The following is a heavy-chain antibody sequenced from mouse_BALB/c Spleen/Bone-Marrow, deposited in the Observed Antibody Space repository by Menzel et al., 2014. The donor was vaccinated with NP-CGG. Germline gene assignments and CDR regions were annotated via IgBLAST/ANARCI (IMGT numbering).Heavy chain of an antibody. J-gene: IGHJ3*01. CDR3: ARGRQLGLRSFAY. Sequence: QVQLQQSGPELVRPGVSVKISCKGSGYTFTDYAMHWVKQSRAKSLEWIGVISTYSGNTNYNQKFKGKATMTVDKSSSTAYMELARLTSEDSAIYYCARGRQLGLRSFAYWGQGTLVTVSA. V-gene: IGHV1-67*01. D-gene: IGHD3-2*01. CDR2: ISTYSGNT. CDR1: GYTFTDYA.